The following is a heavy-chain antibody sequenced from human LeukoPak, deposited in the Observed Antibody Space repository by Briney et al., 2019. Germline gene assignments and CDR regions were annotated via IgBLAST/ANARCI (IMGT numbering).Heavy chain of an antibody. V-gene: IGHV1-2*02. D-gene: IGHD5-24*01. CDR2: INPNSGGT. J-gene: IGHJ4*02. CDR3: ARVEMATITPDFDY. CDR1: GYTFNGYY. Sequence: ASVKVSCKASGYTFNGYYMHWVRQAPGQGIEWMGWINPNSGGTNYAQKFQGRVTMTRDTSISTAYMELSRLRSDDTAVYYCARVEMATITPDFDYWGQGTLVTVSS.